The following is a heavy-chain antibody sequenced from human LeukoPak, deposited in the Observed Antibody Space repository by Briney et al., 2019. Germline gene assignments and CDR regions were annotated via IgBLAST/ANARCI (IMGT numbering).Heavy chain of an antibody. CDR2: IRSKVYGGTP. CDR3: SRDQTSYY. J-gene: IGHJ4*02. CDR1: GFTFGDYA. D-gene: IGHD6-6*01. V-gene: IGHV3-49*04. Sequence: GGSLRLSCITSGFTFGDYAMTWVRQAPGKGLEWVGFIRSKVYGGTPEYAASGKGRFTISRNESKGIAYLQMNSLKTEDTAVYYCSRDQTSYYWGQGTLVTVSS.